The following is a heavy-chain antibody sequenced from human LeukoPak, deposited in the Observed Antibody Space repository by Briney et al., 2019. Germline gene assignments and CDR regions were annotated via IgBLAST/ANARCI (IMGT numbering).Heavy chain of an antibody. Sequence: SETLSLTCTVSGGSISSYYWSWIRQPAGKGLEWIGRIYTSGSTNYNPSLKSRVTMSVDTSKNQFSLKLSSVTPEDTAMYYCAREYSRGRFDYWGQGTLVTVSS. CDR2: IYTSGST. V-gene: IGHV4-4*07. J-gene: IGHJ4*02. CDR3: AREYSRGRFDY. CDR1: GGSISSYY. D-gene: IGHD5-18*01.